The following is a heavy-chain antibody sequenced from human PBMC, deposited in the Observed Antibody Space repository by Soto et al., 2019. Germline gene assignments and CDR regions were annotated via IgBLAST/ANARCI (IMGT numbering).Heavy chain of an antibody. CDR3: AKDFGYCSGGRCNYYYYYGMDV. Sequence: QVQLVESGEGVVQPGRSLRLSCAASGFTFSSYGMHWVRQAPGKGLEWVAVISYDGSNKYYADSVKGRFTISRDNSKNTLYLQMNSLRAEDTAVYYCAKDFGYCSGGRCNYYYYYGMDVW. J-gene: IGHJ6*01. CDR2: ISYDGSNK. CDR1: GFTFSSYG. V-gene: IGHV3-30*18. D-gene: IGHD2-15*01.